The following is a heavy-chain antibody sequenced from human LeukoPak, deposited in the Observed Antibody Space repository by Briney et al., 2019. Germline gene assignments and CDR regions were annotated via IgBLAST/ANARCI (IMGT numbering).Heavy chain of an antibody. J-gene: IGHJ3*02. CDR2: INTDGSST. Sequence: GGSLRLSCAASGFTFSSYWIHWVRQAPGKGLVRVSRINTDGSSTTYADSVKGRFTISRDNAKNTLYLQMNSLRAEDTAVYYCARDLGFEGAFDIWGQGTMVTVSS. CDR1: GFTFSSYW. V-gene: IGHV3-74*01. D-gene: IGHD3-16*01. CDR3: ARDLGFEGAFDI.